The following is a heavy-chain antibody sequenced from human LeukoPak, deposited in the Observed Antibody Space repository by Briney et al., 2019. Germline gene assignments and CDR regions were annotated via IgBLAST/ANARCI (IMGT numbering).Heavy chain of an antibody. CDR1: GYIFGSYG. J-gene: IGHJ3*01. V-gene: IGHV1-18*01. D-gene: IGHD1-26*01. CDR2: INTDEDET. Sequence: ASVKVSCKASGYIFGSYGIAWVRQAHGQGFEWLGWINTDEDETAYSDKFQGRVSMTTDTPTTTATMELRGLASDDTAVYYCARSLAATSGFDLWGQGTWVTVS. CDR3: ARSLAATSGFDL.